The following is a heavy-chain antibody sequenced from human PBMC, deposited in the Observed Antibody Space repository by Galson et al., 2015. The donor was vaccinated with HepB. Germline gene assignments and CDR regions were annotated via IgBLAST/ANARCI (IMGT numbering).Heavy chain of an antibody. J-gene: IGHJ3*02. CDR1: GYTFTSYS. Sequence: SVKVSCKASGYTFTSYSISWVRQAPGQGLEWMGWISAYNGNTNYAQKLQGRVTMTTDTSTSTAYMELRSLRSDDTAVYYCARDTPSLRYFDWLLYDDAFDIWGQGTMVTVSS. D-gene: IGHD3-9*01. CDR2: ISAYNGNT. V-gene: IGHV1-18*04. CDR3: ARDTPSLRYFDWLLYDDAFDI.